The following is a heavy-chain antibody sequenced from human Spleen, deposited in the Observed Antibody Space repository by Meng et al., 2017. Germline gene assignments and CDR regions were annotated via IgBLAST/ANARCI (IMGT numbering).Heavy chain of an antibody. CDR1: GGSVSSGSYY. CDR2: IYYSGST. J-gene: IGHJ5*02. V-gene: IGHV4-61*01. Sequence: QVQLQESGPGLVRPSETLSLPCTVSGGSVSSGSYYWSWIRQPPGKGLEWIGYIYYSGSTNYNPSLKSRVTISVDTSKNQFSLKLSSVTAADTAVYYCARGSYGDHRSHWFDPWGQGTLVTVSS. D-gene: IGHD4-17*01. CDR3: ARGSYGDHRSHWFDP.